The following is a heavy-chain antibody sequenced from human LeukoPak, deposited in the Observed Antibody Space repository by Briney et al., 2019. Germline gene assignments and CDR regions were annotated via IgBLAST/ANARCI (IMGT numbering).Heavy chain of an antibody. Sequence: SETLSLTCALYGGSFSNYYWSWVRQTPGKGLEWIGEINPYGSTNYNPSLKSRVTMSVDTSKNQFSLKLSSVTAADTAVYYCARDYYDSSGYSYYFDYWGQGTLVTVSS. V-gene: IGHV4-34*01. J-gene: IGHJ4*02. CDR3: ARDYYDSSGYSYYFDY. CDR2: INPYGST. D-gene: IGHD3-22*01. CDR1: GGSFSNYY.